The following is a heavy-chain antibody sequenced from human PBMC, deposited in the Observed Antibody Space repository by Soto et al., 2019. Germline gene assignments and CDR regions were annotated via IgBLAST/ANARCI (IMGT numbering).Heavy chain of an antibody. CDR3: ARDPWGGAVDAFDI. Sequence: QVQFVQSGAEVKKPGASVEVSCKASGYNFTTYAIHWVRQAPGQRLEWMGWINTGKGNTKYSQKFQGRVTITRDTSASTAYMDLSSLRSGDTAVYYCARDPWGGAVDAFDIWGQGTMVTVSS. D-gene: IGHD3-10*01. CDR2: INTGKGNT. J-gene: IGHJ3*02. V-gene: IGHV1-3*04. CDR1: GYNFTTYA.